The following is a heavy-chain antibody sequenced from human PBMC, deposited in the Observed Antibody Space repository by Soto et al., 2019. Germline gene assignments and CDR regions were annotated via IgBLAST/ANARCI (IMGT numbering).Heavy chain of an antibody. J-gene: IGHJ6*02. D-gene: IGHD2-2*01. V-gene: IGHV1-2*02. Sequence: GASVKVSCKASGYTFTGYYMHWVRQAPGQGLEWMGWINPNSGGTNYAQKFQGRVTMTRDTSISTAYMELSRLRSDDTAVYYCARDQYTPIPAAIIQGGFYYYYGMDVWGQGTTVTISS. CDR2: INPNSGGT. CDR1: GYTFTGYY. CDR3: ARDQYTPIPAAIIQGGFYYYYGMDV.